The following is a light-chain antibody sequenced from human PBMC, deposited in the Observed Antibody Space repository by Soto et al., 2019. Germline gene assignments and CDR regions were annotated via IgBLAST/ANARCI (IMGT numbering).Light chain of an antibody. Sequence: QPVLTQSPSASASLGASVKLTCTLSSGHSSYAIAWHQQQPERGPRYLMKLNSDGSHSKGDGILDRFSGSSSGAERYLTISSLQSEDEADYYCQTWDTGIVVFGGGTKLTVL. CDR3: QTWDTGIVV. V-gene: IGLV4-69*01. J-gene: IGLJ3*02. CDR1: SGHSSYA. CDR2: LNSDGSH.